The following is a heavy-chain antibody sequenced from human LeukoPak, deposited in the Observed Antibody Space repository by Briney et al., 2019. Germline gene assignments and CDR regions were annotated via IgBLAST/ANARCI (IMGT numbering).Heavy chain of an antibody. J-gene: IGHJ6*03. CDR2: IYYSGST. CDR1: GGSISSSSYY. CDR3: ARADMVRGVGLYYYYYYMDV. Sequence: SETLSLTCTVSGGSISSSSYYWGWIRQPPGKGLEWIGSIYYSGSTYYNPSLKSRVTISVDTSKSQFSLKLSSVTAADTAVYYCARADMVRGVGLYYYYYYMDVWGKGTTVTVSS. D-gene: IGHD3-10*01. V-gene: IGHV4-39*01.